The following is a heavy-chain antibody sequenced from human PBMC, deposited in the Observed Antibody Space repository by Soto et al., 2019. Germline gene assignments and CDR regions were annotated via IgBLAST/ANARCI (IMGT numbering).Heavy chain of an antibody. Sequence: ASVKVSCKASGYTFSGYSITWVRQAPGQGLEWMGRISGYNGNTNYARTLRGRLALTTDTSTSTAYMELRSLTSDDTAVYYCARDVFCGGAPACPDMDVWGQGTTVTVSS. J-gene: IGHJ6*02. CDR1: GYTFSGYS. V-gene: IGHV1-18*04. CDR3: ARDVFCGGAPACPDMDV. D-gene: IGHD2-21*01. CDR2: ISGYNGNT.